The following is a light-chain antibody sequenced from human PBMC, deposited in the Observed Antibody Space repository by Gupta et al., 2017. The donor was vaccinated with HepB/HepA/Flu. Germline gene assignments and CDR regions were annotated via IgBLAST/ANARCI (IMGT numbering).Light chain of an antibody. CDR3: QQYYSTPWT. V-gene: IGKV4-1*01. Sequence: DIVMTQSPDSLAVSLGERATINCKSSQSVLYSSNNKNYLAWFQQKPGQPPKLLIYWASTRESGVPDQFSGSGSGTDFTLTISSLQAEDVAVYYCQQYYSTPWTFGQGNKVEIK. J-gene: IGKJ1*01. CDR1: QSVLYSSNNKNY. CDR2: WAS.